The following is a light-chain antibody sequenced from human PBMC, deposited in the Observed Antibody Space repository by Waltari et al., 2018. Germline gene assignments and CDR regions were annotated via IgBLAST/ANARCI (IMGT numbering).Light chain of an antibody. CDR2: VAS. CDR3: QQYNDWPPLT. CDR1: QSVSSF. J-gene: IGKJ4*01. Sequence: EVVMTQSPATLSLSPGERATLSCRASQSVSSFLAWYQQKPGQAPRLLIYVASTRATGIPARFSGSGSGTEFTLTISSLQSEDFAVYYCQQYNDWPPLTFGGGTKVEIK. V-gene: IGKV3-15*01.